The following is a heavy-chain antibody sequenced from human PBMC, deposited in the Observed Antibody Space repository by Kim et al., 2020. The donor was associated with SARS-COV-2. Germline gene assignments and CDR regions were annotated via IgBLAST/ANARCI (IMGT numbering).Heavy chain of an antibody. CDR1: GFTFSSYA. V-gene: IGHV3-30*04. CDR2: ISYDGSNK. D-gene: IGHD1-26*01. CDR3: ARSYSGSYSSPFDY. Sequence: GESLRLSCAASGFTFSSYAMHWVRQAPGKGLEWVAVISYDGSNKYYADSVKGRFTISRDNSKNTLYLQMNSLRAEDTAVYYCARSYSGSYSSPFDYWGQGTLVTVSS. J-gene: IGHJ4*02.